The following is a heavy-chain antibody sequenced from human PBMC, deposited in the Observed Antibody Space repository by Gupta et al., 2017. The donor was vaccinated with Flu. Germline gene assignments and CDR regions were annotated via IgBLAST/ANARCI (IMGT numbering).Heavy chain of an antibody. Sequence: TWVRQAPGQGLEWMGRITPLFNTLDYAQQFQDRVTITADTSTNTAYLELGSLRSDDTAVFYCAKEKGSWSSSFDPWGQGTLVTVSS. J-gene: IGHJ5*02. V-gene: IGHV1-69*06. D-gene: IGHD6-13*01. CDR3: AKEKGSWSSSFDP. CDR2: ITPLFNTL.